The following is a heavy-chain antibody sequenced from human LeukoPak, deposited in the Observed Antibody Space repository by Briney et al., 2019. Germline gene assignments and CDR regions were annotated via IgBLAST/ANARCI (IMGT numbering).Heavy chain of an antibody. CDR2: IYYSGST. J-gene: IGHJ6*03. V-gene: IGHV4-59*11. CDR1: GGSISSHY. D-gene: IGHD3-10*01. Sequence: SETLSLTCTVSGGSISSHYWSWIRQPPGKGLEWLGYIYYSGSTNYHPSLKSRVTISVDTSKNQFSLKLCSVTAADTAVYYCARGPTYYYGSGSPTSPGYYYYMDVWGKGTTVTVSS. CDR3: ARGPTYYYGSGSPTSPGYYYYMDV.